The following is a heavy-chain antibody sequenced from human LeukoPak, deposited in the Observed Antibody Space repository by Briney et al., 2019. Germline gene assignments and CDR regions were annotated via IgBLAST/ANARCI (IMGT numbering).Heavy chain of an antibody. Sequence: PGGSLRLSCAVSGFTFSSYAMSWVRQAAGKGLEWVSAISGSGGSTYYADSVKGRFTISRENSKNTLYMQKNSLRAEDTAVYYCAKDHDTMVRGVIRRGFDYWGQGTLVTVSS. CDR1: GFTFSSYA. CDR3: AKDHDTMVRGVIRRGFDY. D-gene: IGHD3-10*01. J-gene: IGHJ4*02. V-gene: IGHV3-23*01. CDR2: ISGSGGST.